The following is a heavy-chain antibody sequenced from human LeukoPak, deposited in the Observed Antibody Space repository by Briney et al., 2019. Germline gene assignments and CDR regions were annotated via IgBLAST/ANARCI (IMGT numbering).Heavy chain of an antibody. V-gene: IGHV1-69*13. J-gene: IGHJ3*02. CDR1: GGTFSSYA. D-gene: IGHD5-18*01. CDR3: ARDEGRGYSYGSGAFDI. CDR2: IIPIFGTA. Sequence: ASVKVSCKASGGTFSSYAISWVRQAPGQGLEWMGGIIPIFGTANYAQKFQGRVTITADESTSTAYMELSSLRFEDTAVYYCARDEGRGYSYGSGAFDIWGQGTMVTVSS.